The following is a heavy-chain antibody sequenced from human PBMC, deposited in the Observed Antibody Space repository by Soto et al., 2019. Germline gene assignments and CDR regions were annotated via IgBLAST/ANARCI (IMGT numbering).Heavy chain of an antibody. CDR3: ARQGGAHLPTITMIAGY. CDR1: GYSFTSYW. J-gene: IGHJ4*02. Sequence: GESLKISCKGSGYSFTSYWISWVRQMPGKGLEWMGRIDPSDSYTNYSPSFQGHATISADKSISTAYLQWSSLKASDTAMYYCARQGGAHLPTITMIAGYWGQGTLVTVSS. CDR2: IDPSDSYT. D-gene: IGHD3-22*01. V-gene: IGHV5-10-1*01.